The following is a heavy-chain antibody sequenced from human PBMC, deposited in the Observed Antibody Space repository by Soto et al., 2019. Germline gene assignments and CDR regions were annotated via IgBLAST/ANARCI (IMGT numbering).Heavy chain of an antibody. V-gene: IGHV4-59*01. J-gene: IGHJ4*02. CDR2: IYYSGST. Sequence: SETLSLTCTVSGGSISSYFWSWIRQPPGKGLEWIWNIYYSGSTNYNPSLKSRVTISVDTSKNQFSLKLTSVTADDTAVYYCARDGTYGDYLDYWGQGTLVTVSS. CDR3: ARDGTYGDYLDY. D-gene: IGHD4-17*01. CDR1: GGSISSYF.